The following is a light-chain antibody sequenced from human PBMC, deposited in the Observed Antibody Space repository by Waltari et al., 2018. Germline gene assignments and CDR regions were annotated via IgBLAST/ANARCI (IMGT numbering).Light chain of an antibody. V-gene: IGKV1-33*01. J-gene: IGKJ2*01. CDR3: QQRSNWPPYT. CDR2: DAS. Sequence: DIQMTQSPSSLSASVGDRVTITCQASQDISNYLNWYHQKPGKAPKLLIYDASNLETGVPSRFSGSGSGTDFTFTISSLQPEDIAVYYCQQRSNWPPYTFGQGTKLEIK. CDR1: QDISNY.